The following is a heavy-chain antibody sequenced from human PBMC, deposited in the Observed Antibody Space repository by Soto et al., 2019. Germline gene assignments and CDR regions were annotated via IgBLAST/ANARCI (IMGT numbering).Heavy chain of an antibody. CDR1: GGTFRSYT. CDR2: IIPILGRA. CDR3: ARTVTTQMGDAFDI. D-gene: IGHD4-17*01. Sequence: QVQLVQSGAEVKKPGSSVKVSCKASGGTFRSYTISGVRQAPGQGVGWMGRIIPILGRASYAQKFQGRVTITADKSTSTAYMELRSRRYEDTAVYYCARTVTTQMGDAFDIWGQGTMVTVSS. J-gene: IGHJ3*02. V-gene: IGHV1-69*02.